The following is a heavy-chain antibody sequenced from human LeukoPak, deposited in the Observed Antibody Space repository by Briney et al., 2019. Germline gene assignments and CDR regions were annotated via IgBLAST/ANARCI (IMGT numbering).Heavy chain of an antibody. CDR2: INSDGSST. J-gene: IGHJ6*03. CDR3: ARSLRVRGVPDYMDV. V-gene: IGHV3-74*01. CDR1: GFTFSSYW. Sequence: GGSLRLSRAASGFTFSSYWMHWVRQAPGRGVVWVSRINSDGSSTSYANSVKGRFTISRDNAKNTLYLQVNSLRAEDTPVYYCARSLRVRGVPDYMDVWGKGTTVTISS. D-gene: IGHD3-10*01.